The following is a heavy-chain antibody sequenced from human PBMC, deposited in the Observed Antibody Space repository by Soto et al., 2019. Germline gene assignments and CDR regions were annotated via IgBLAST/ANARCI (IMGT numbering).Heavy chain of an antibody. CDR2: INHSGST. J-gene: IGHJ4*02. Sequence: SETLSLTCAVYGGSFSGYYWSWIRQPPGKGLEWIGEINHSGSTNYNPSLKSRVTISVDTSKNQFSLKLSSVTAADTAVYYCAGPRNWNYAKFDYWGQGTLVTVSS. CDR3: AGPRNWNYAKFDY. V-gene: IGHV4-34*01. CDR1: GGSFSGYY. D-gene: IGHD1-7*01.